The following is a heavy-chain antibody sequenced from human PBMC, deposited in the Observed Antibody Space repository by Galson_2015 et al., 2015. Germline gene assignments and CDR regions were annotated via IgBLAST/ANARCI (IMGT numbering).Heavy chain of an antibody. CDR2: ISYDGSNK. CDR1: GFTFSSYA. CDR3: ARDPRPYCSGGSCYSGVDY. D-gene: IGHD2-15*01. V-gene: IGHV3-30*01. Sequence: SLRFSCAASGFTFSSYAMHWVRQAPGKGLEWVAVISYDGSNKYYADSVKGRFTISRDNSKNTLYLQMNSLRAEDTAVYYCARDPRPYCSGGSCYSGVDYWGQGTLVTVSS. J-gene: IGHJ4*02.